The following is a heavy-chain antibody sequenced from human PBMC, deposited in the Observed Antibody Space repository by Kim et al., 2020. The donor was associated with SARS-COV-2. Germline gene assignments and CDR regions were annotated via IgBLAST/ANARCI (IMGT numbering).Heavy chain of an antibody. CDR3: ATDREREYYYFYN. V-gene: IGHV1-24*01. D-gene: IGHD3-3*01. Sequence: YAQKFQGRVTMTEDTSTDTAYMELSSLRSEDTAVYYCATDREREYYYFYNWGQGTLVTVSS. J-gene: IGHJ4*02.